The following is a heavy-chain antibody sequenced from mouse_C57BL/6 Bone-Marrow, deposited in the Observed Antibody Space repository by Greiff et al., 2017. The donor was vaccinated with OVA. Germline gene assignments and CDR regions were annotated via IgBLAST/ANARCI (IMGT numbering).Heavy chain of an antibody. CDR2: SRNKANDYTT. Sequence: EVKLVASGGGLVQSGRSLRLSCATSGFTFSDFYMEWVRQAPGKGLEWIAASRNKANDYTTEYSASVKGRFIVSRDTSQSILYLQMNALRAEDTAIYYCARDAGYAMDYWGQGTSVTVSS. V-gene: IGHV7-1*01. J-gene: IGHJ4*01. CDR1: GFTFSDFY. CDR3: ARDAGYAMDY.